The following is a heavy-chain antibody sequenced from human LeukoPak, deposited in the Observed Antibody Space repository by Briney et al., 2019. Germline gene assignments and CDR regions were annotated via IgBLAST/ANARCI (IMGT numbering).Heavy chain of an antibody. V-gene: IGHV3-53*01. CDR2: IYSGGST. CDR3: ASGSGSYRTPYYYMDV. CDR1: GFSVSSNY. J-gene: IGHJ6*03. D-gene: IGHD3-10*01. Sequence: PGGSLRLSCLASGFSVSSNYMSWVRQAPAKGLEWVSGIYSGGSTYYADSVKGRFTISRDNSKNTLYLQMNSLRAEDTAVYSCASGSGSYRTPYYYMDVWGKGTPVTVSS.